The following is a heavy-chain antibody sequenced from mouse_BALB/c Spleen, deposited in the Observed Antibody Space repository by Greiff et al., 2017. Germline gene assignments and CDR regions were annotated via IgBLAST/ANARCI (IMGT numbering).Heavy chain of an antibody. Sequence: QVQLQQSGAELVRPGTSVKVSCKASGYAFTNYLIEWVKQRPGQGLEWIGVINPGSGGTNYNEKFKGKATLTADKSSSTAYMQLSSLTSDDSAVYFCARSGTTVVVDYWGQGTTLTVSS. CDR2: INPGSGGT. J-gene: IGHJ2*01. D-gene: IGHD1-1*01. CDR1: GYAFTNYL. CDR3: ARSGTTVVVDY. V-gene: IGHV1-54*01.